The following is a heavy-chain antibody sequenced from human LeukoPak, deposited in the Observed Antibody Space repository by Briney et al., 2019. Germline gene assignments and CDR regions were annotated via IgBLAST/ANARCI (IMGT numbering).Heavy chain of an antibody. J-gene: IGHJ4*02. CDR1: GFTFSSYE. D-gene: IGHD2-21*02. V-gene: IGHV3-48*03. CDR3: ARERGDPIYYVDY. Sequence: PGGSLRLSCAASGFTFSSYEMNWVRQAPGKGLEWVSYISSSGSTIYYADSVKGRFTISRDNAKNSLYLQMNSLRAEDTAVYYCARERGDPIYYVDYWGQGTLVTVSS. CDR2: ISSSGSTI.